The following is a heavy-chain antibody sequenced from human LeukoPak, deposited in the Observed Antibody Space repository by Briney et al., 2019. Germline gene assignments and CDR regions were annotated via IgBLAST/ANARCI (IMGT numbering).Heavy chain of an antibody. J-gene: IGHJ6*03. CDR2: INPNSGGT. CDR3: ATWGGYSSGWYVPMHYYYYYMDV. D-gene: IGHD6-19*01. CDR1: GYTFTSYG. V-gene: IGHV1-2*02. Sequence: ASVKVSCKASGYTFTSYGISWVRQAPGQGLEWMGWINPNSGGTNYAQKFQGRVTMTRDTSISTAYMELSRLRSDDTAVYYCATWGGYSSGWYVPMHYYYYYMDVWGKGTTVTISS.